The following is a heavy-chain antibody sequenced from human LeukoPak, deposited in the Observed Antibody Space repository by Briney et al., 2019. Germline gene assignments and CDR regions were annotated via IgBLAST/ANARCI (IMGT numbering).Heavy chain of an antibody. CDR3: ARTGYTSGWYVGSFDY. J-gene: IGHJ4*02. Sequence: GESLKISCKGSGYRFTSYWIGWVRPMPGKGLEWMGIIYPGDSDTKYSPSFQGQVTISADKSISTAYLQWSSLKASDTAMYYCARTGYTSGWYVGSFDYWGQGTLVTVSS. CDR1: GYRFTSYW. D-gene: IGHD6-19*01. V-gene: IGHV5-51*01. CDR2: IYPGDSDT.